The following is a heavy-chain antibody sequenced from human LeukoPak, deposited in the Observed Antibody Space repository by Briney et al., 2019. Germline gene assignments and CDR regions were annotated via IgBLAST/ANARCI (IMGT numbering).Heavy chain of an antibody. CDR1: GFTFRSYS. D-gene: IGHD2-2*01. CDR3: ARAPTVLVGYCSSSSCQADY. J-gene: IGHJ4*02. V-gene: IGHV3-21*01. CDR2: IDPSTTYI. Sequence: PGGSLRLSCAASGFTFRSYSMNWVRQAPGKGLEWVSAIDPSTTYIYYADSVKGRFTISRDNAENSLYLQMNSLRVEDTAVYYCARAPTVLVGYCSSSSCQADYWGQGTLVTVSS.